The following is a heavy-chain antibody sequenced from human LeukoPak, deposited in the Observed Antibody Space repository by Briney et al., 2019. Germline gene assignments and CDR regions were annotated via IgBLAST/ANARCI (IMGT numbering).Heavy chain of an antibody. CDR2: ISGSGGST. CDR3: ATQSSGWSSSFDY. J-gene: IGHJ4*02. D-gene: IGHD6-19*01. V-gene: IGHV3-23*01. CDR1: GFTLSSYA. Sequence: GGSLRLSCAASGFTLSSYAMSWVRQAPGKGLEWVSAISGSGGSTYYADSVKGRFTISRDNSKNTLFLQLNSLRAEDTAVYYCATQSSGWSSSFDYWGRGTLVAVSS.